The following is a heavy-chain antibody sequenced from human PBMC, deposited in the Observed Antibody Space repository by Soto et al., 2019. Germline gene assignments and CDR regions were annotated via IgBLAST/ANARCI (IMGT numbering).Heavy chain of an antibody. CDR2: ISGSGGST. Sequence: EVQLLESGGGLVQPGGSLRLSCAASGFTFSSYAMNWVRQAPGKGLEWVSVISGSGGSTYYADSVKGRFTISRDNSKNPLYLQMNSLRAEDTAVYYCASRSIVWYFDYWGPGTLVNVSS. D-gene: IGHD6-19*01. V-gene: IGHV3-23*01. CDR3: ASRSIVWYFDY. J-gene: IGHJ4*02. CDR1: GFTFSSYA.